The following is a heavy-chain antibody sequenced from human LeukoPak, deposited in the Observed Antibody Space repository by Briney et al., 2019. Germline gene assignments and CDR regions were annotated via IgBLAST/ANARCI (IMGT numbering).Heavy chain of an antibody. D-gene: IGHD6-19*01. CDR2: ISGSGGST. CDR1: GFTFSSYA. V-gene: IGHV3-23*01. CDR3: AKDREAVAGTAHDY. Sequence: GGSLRLSCAASGFTFSSYAMSWVRQAPGKGLGWVSAISGSGGSTYYADSVRGRFTISRDNSKNTPYLQMNSLRAEDTAVYYCAKDREAVAGTAHDYWGQGTLVTVSS. J-gene: IGHJ4*02.